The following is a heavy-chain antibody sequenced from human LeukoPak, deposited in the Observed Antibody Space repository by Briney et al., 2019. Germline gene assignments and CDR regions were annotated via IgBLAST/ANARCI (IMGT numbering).Heavy chain of an antibody. J-gene: IGHJ4*02. CDR1: GGSFSGYY. Sequence: PSETLSLTCAVYGGSFSGYYWSWIRQPPGKGLEWIGEINHSGSTNYNPSLKSRVTISVDTSKNQFSLKLSSVTAADTAVYYCASSYYYDSSGYWGYFDYWGQGTLVTVSS. CDR2: INHSGST. V-gene: IGHV4-34*01. CDR3: ASSYYYDSSGYWGYFDY. D-gene: IGHD3-22*01.